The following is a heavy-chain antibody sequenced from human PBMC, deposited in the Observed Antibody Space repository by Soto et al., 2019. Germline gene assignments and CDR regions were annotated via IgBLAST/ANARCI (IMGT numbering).Heavy chain of an antibody. J-gene: IGHJ1*01. D-gene: IGHD1-7*01. CDR1: GFTFSSYG. Sequence: GGSLRLSCAASGFTFSSYGMNWVRQAPGKGLEWVSSISSSSSYIYYADSVKGRFTISRDNAKNSLYLQMNSLRAEDTAVYYCAREQYTLNYAGYWGQGTQVTASS. V-gene: IGHV3-21*01. CDR3: AREQYTLNYAGY. CDR2: ISSSSSYI.